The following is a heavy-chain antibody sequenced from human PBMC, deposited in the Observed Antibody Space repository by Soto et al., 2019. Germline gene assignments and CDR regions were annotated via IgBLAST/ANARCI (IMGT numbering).Heavy chain of an antibody. CDR3: AKGPVGRRKYQLTVYYYYYMDV. V-gene: IGHV3-23*01. CDR2: ISGSGGST. Sequence: GGSLRLSCAASGFTFSSYAMSWVRQAPGKGLEWVSAISGSGGSTYYADSVKGRFTISRDNSKNTRYLQMNSLRAEDTAVYYCAKGPVGRRKYQLTVYYYYYMDVWGKGTTVTVSS. J-gene: IGHJ6*03. D-gene: IGHD2-2*01. CDR1: GFTFSSYA.